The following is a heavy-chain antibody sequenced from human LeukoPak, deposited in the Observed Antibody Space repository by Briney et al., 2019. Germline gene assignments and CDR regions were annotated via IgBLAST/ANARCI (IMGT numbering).Heavy chain of an antibody. D-gene: IGHD3-3*01. J-gene: IGHJ4*02. CDR3: AREVFGEMAPNAFGY. CDR1: GGTFSSYA. Sequence: GASVKVSCKASGGTFSSYAISWVRQAPGQGLEWMGRIIPILGIANYAQKFQGRVTITADKSTSTAYMELSSLRSEDTAVYYCAREVFGEMAPNAFGYWGQGTLVTVSS. CDR2: IIPILGIA. V-gene: IGHV1-69*04.